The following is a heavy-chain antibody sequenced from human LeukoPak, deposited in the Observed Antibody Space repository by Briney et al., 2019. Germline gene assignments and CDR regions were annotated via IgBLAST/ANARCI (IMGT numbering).Heavy chain of an antibody. CDR3: ARAFRVDLLWFGAPEAFDI. J-gene: IGHJ3*02. CDR2: INPSGGST. Sequence: EASVKVSCKASGYTFTSYYMHWVRQAPGQGLEWMGIINPSGGSTSYAQKFQGRVTMTRNTSISTAYMELSSLRSEDTAVYYCARAFRVDLLWFGAPEAFDIWGQGTMVTVSS. D-gene: IGHD3-10*01. V-gene: IGHV1-46*01. CDR1: GYTFTSYY.